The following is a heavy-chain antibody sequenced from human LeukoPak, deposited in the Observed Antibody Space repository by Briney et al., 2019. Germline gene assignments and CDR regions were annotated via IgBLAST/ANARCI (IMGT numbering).Heavy chain of an antibody. V-gene: IGHV4-4*07. CDR1: GGSISSYY. CDR2: IYTSGST. J-gene: IGHJ5*02. D-gene: IGHD3-22*01. CDR3: ARDGITMTPGWFDP. Sequence: PSETLSLTCTVPGGSISSYYWSWIRQPAGKGLEWIGRIYTSGSTNYNPSLKSRVTMSVDTSKNQFSLKLSSVTAADTAVYYCARDGITMTPGWFDPWGQGTLVTVSS.